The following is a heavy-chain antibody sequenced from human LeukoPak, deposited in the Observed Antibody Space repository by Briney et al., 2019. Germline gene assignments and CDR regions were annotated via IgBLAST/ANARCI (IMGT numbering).Heavy chain of an antibody. Sequence: SETLSLTCAVYGGSFSGYYWSWIRQPPGKGLEWIGEINHSGSTYYNPSLKSRVTISVDTSKNQFSLKLSSVTAADTAVYYCARAGYYYGSGSYLKYFQHWGQGTLVTVSS. D-gene: IGHD3-10*01. J-gene: IGHJ1*01. CDR3: ARAGYYYGSGSYLKYFQH. CDR2: INHSGST. CDR1: GGSFSGYY. V-gene: IGHV4-34*01.